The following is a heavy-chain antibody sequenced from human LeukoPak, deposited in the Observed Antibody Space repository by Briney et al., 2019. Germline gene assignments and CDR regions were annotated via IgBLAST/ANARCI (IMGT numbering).Heavy chain of an antibody. CDR2: IYYSGST. Sequence: KPSETLSLTCTVSGGSISSYYWSWIRQPPGKGLEWIGYIYYSGSTNYNPSLKSRVTISVDTSKNQFSLKLSSVTAADTAMYYCARGEFSYYYDSSGYSPFDPWGQGTLVTVSS. V-gene: IGHV4-59*01. J-gene: IGHJ5*02. CDR3: ARGEFSYYYDSSGYSPFDP. CDR1: GGSISSYY. D-gene: IGHD3-22*01.